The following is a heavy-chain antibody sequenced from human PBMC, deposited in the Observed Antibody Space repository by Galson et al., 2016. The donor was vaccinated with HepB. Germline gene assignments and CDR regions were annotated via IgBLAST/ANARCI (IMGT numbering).Heavy chain of an antibody. CDR3: AREDYGDDPIYYYYYGMDV. Sequence: SLRLSCAASGFIFSRYWMHWVRQVPGKGLVWVSRINSDGSGTSYADSVKGRFTISRDNAKNTLYLQMNSLRAEDTALYYCAREDYGDDPIYYYYYGMDVWGQGTTVTVPS. V-gene: IGHV3-74*01. CDR1: GFIFSRYW. J-gene: IGHJ6*02. CDR2: INSDGSGT. D-gene: IGHD4-17*01.